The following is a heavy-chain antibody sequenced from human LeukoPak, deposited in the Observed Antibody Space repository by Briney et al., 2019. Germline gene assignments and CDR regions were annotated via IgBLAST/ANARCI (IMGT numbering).Heavy chain of an antibody. CDR3: ARDARYCGYDLRDY. Sequence: ASVKVSFKSSGYTFTSYGNSWVRHAPGQGIEWMGWISAYNGNTNYAQKLQGRVTMTTDTSTSTDYMELRSLRSDDTAVYYCARDARYCGYDLRDYWGQGTLVTVSS. CDR2: ISAYNGNT. V-gene: IGHV1-18*01. J-gene: IGHJ4*02. D-gene: IGHD5-12*01. CDR1: GYTFTSYG.